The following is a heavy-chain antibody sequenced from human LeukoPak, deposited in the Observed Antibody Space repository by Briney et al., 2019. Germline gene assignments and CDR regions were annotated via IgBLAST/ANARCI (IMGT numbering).Heavy chain of an antibody. Sequence: GASVKVSCKASGGTFSSYATSWVRQAPGQGLEWMGGIIPIFGTANYAQKFQGRVTITTDESTSTAYMELSSLRSEDTAVYYCARASYYDFWSGPNWFDPWGQGTLVTVSS. V-gene: IGHV1-69*05. CDR3: ARASYYDFWSGPNWFDP. CDR2: IIPIFGTA. J-gene: IGHJ5*02. D-gene: IGHD3-3*01. CDR1: GGTFSSYA.